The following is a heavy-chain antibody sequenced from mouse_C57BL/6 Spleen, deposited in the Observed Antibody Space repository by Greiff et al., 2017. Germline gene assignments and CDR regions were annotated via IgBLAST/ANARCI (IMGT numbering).Heavy chain of an antibody. CDR3: ARNDYGSYFDY. D-gene: IGHD2-4*01. CDR2: ISSGSSTI. CDR1: GFTFSDYG. Sequence: EVHLVESGGGLVKPGGSLKLSCAASGFTFSDYGMHWVRQAPEKGLEWVAYISSGSSTIYYADTVKGRFTISRDNAKNTLFLQMTSLRSQDTAMYYCARNDYGSYFDYWGQGATLTLSS. V-gene: IGHV5-17*01. J-gene: IGHJ2*01.